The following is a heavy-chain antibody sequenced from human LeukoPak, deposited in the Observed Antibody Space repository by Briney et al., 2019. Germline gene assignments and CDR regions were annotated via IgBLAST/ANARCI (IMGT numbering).Heavy chain of an antibody. CDR1: GGSITSDKNY. Sequence: SQTLSLTCTVSGGSITSDKNYWSWIRQPAGKGLEWIGRIYTSGSTNYNPSLKSRVTMSVDTSKNQFSLKLSSVTAADTAVYYCARGEWFQPGFFDYWGQGTLVTVSS. CDR2: IYTSGST. V-gene: IGHV4-61*02. J-gene: IGHJ4*02. D-gene: IGHD3-3*01. CDR3: ARGEWFQPGFFDY.